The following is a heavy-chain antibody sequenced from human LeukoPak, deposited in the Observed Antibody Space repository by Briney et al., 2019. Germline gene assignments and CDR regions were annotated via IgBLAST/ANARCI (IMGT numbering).Heavy chain of an antibody. CDR3: ARKKEFDY. CDR2: IHHGGST. Sequence: TSETLSLTCNVSGYSISSGYYWGWIRQAPGKGLEWVGSIHHGGSTHYNPSLKSRLTISLATFKNQFSLRLTSVTAADTAVYFCARKKEFDYWGQGALVTVSS. CDR1: GYSISSGYY. J-gene: IGHJ4*02. V-gene: IGHV4-38-2*02.